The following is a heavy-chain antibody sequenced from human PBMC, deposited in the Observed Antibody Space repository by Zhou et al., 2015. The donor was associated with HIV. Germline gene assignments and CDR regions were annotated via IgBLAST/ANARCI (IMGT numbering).Heavy chain of an antibody. CDR2: VIPIFDES. CDR3: ARDLDYTHEY. CDR1: GYIFTSYD. D-gene: IGHD2-2*02. J-gene: IGHJ4*02. V-gene: IGHV1-69*06. Sequence: QVQLVQSGAEVKKPGASVKVSCKASGYIFTSYDINWVRQAPGQGLEYMGNVIPIFDESNYAQKFQGRVTITADKSTLTHYMELTSLTSDDTAVYYCARDLDYTHEYWGQGTLVTVSS.